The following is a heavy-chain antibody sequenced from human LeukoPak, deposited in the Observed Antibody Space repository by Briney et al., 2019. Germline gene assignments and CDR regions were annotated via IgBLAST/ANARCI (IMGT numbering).Heavy chain of an antibody. Sequence: SGGSLRLSCVASGLSFSSLWMSWVRQAPGKGLEWVANIKEDGSEKYYVDSVKGRFTISRDNAKNSLYLQMNSLRAEDTAVYYCARDLNWETYWGQGTLVSVSS. CDR1: GLSFSSLW. D-gene: IGHD7-27*01. J-gene: IGHJ4*02. V-gene: IGHV3-7*01. CDR3: ARDLNWETY. CDR2: IKEDGSEK.